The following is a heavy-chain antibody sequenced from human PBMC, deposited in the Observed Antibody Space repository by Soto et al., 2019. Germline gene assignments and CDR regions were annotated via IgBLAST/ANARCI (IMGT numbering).Heavy chain of an antibody. Sequence: DVPLVESGGGIVQPGGSLRLSCAASGFTVTSYWMHWVRQAPGKGLVWVSRTSPAGSSTYYADFVRGRFTISKDTAKNTLYLQINSLGAEDTAVYYCARGNTGYGNFDYWGQGTLVTVSS. D-gene: IGHD5-12*01. CDR2: TSPAGSST. CDR1: GFTVTSYW. J-gene: IGHJ4*02. V-gene: IGHV3-74*01. CDR3: ARGNTGYGNFDY.